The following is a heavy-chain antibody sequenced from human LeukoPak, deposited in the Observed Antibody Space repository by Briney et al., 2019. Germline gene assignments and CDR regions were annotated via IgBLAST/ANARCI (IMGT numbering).Heavy chain of an antibody. J-gene: IGHJ6*02. CDR1: GGSISSYY. D-gene: IGHD2-15*01. CDR3: ARDSAEYCSGGSCYSNYYYGMDV. Sequence: SETLSLTCTVSGGSISSYYWSWIRQPPGKGLEWIGYIYYSGSTNYNPSLKSRVTISVDTSKNQFSLKLSSVTAADTAVYYCARDSAEYCSGGSCYSNYYYGMDVWGQGTTVTVSS. V-gene: IGHV4-59*01. CDR2: IYYSGST.